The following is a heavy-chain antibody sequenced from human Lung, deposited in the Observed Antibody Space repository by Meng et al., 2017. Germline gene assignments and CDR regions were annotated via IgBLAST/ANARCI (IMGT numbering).Heavy chain of an antibody. CDR1: GGSITRSTW. CDR2: IFHSGST. V-gene: IGHV4-4*02. CDR3: ARFDISSSGRGDY. D-gene: IGHD1-26*01. Sequence: QGRRQGSGPGLVKPSGTLSLTCAVSGGSITRSTWWSWVRQTPGKGLEWFGEIFHSGSTNYNPPLESRVTRSVDKSKNQFSLKVYSVTAADTATYYCARFDISSSGRGDYWGQGILVTVSS. J-gene: IGHJ4*02.